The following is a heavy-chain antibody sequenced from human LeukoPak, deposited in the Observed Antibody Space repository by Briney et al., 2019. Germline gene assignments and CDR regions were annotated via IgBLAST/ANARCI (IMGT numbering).Heavy chain of an antibody. CDR3: ARGGSYPLDY. D-gene: IGHD1-26*01. CDR1: GDIVSSNSAA. J-gene: IGHJ4*02. CDR2: TYYRSKWYR. Sequence: SQTLSLTCAISGDIVSSNSAAWNWIRQSPSRGLEWLVRTYYRSKWYRGYAVSVKSRITINPDTSKNQFSLQLNSVTPEDTAVYYCARGGSYPLDYWGQGTLVTVSS. V-gene: IGHV6-1*01.